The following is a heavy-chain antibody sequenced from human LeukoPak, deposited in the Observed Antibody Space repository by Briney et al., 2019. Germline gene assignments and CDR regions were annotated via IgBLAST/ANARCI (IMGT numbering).Heavy chain of an antibody. Sequence: GGSLRLSCAASGFTVSHNYMSWVRQAPGKGLEWVSVIYSGDSTYYADSLKGRFTISRDNSKNTLCLQMNSLRAEDTAVYYCAKDPYCSSTSCIHSFDYWGQGTLVTVSS. CDR1: GFTVSHNY. CDR3: AKDPYCSSTSCIHSFDY. J-gene: IGHJ4*02. D-gene: IGHD2-2*01. CDR2: IYSGDST. V-gene: IGHV3-53*05.